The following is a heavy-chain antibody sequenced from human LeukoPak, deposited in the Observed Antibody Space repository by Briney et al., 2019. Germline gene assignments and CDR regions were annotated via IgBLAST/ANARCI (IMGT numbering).Heavy chain of an antibody. CDR3: ARARRVNGSGSYYKYYSDY. V-gene: IGHV3-13*01. D-gene: IGHD3-10*01. CDR1: GFTFSSYD. J-gene: IGHJ4*02. Sequence: PGGSLRLSCAASGFTFSSYDMHWVRQATGKGLEWVSAIGTAGDTYYPGSVKGRFTISRENAKNSLYLQMNSLRAGDTAVYYCARARRVNGSGSYYKYYSDYWGQGTLVTVSS. CDR2: IGTAGDT.